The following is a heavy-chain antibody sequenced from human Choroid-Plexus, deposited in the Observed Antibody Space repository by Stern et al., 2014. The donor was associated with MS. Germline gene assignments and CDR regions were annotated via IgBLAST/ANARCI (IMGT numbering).Heavy chain of an antibody. CDR3: AKDRQYLTYFFDH. D-gene: IGHD2/OR15-2a*01. CDR2: VSYDGSNK. J-gene: IGHJ5*02. V-gene: IGHV3-30*18. Sequence: VQLLESGGGVVQPGRPLRLSCVASGFTFGSCAMHWVRQAQGKGLGWVAGVSYDGSNKYYADSVKGRFTISRDNSQNTLYMQMSSLRPEDTAVYYCAKDRQYLTYFFDHWGQGSLVTVSS. CDR1: GFTFGSCA.